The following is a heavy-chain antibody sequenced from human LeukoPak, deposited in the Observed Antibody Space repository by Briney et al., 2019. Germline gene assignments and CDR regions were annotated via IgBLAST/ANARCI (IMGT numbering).Heavy chain of an antibody. CDR3: AKDTVVGATVY. J-gene: IGHJ4*02. CDR1: GFTFSSYG. V-gene: IGHV3-9*01. D-gene: IGHD1-26*01. CDR2: ISWNSGSI. Sequence: PGGSLRLSCAASGFTFSSYGMHWVRQAPGKGLEWVSGISWNSGSIGYADSVKGRFTISRDNAKNSLYLQMNSLRAEDTALYYCAKDTVVGATVYWGQGTLVTVSS.